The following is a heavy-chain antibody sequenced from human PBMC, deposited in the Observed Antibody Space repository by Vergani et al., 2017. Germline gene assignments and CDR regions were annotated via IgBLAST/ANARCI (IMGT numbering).Heavy chain of an antibody. CDR3: AGFGRLSSRLGT. D-gene: IGHD3-3*01. V-gene: IGHV4-34*01. CDR2: VNSPGSA. Sequence: QVQQQQWGAGVLKPSETLSLTCTVSGGLSLNGYFWTWIRQSPGRGPEWIGDVNSPGSANYNPSLKGRVTISLDTSKSQFSLELTAVIAADTAIYYCAGFGRLSSRLGTWGQGTLVTVSS. J-gene: IGHJ5*02. CDR1: GGLSLNGYF.